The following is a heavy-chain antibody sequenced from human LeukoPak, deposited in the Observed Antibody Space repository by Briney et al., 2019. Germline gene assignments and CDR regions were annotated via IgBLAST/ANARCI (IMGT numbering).Heavy chain of an antibody. CDR3: ARGYYDILTGYYTSYYFDY. D-gene: IGHD3-9*01. CDR2: ISAYNGNT. Sequence: ASVKVSCKASGHTFTSYGISWVRQAPGQGLEWMGWISAYNGNTNYAQKLQGRVTMTTDTSTSAAYMELRSLRSDDTAVYYCARGYYDILTGYYTSYYFDYWGQGTLVTVSS. CDR1: GHTFTSYG. V-gene: IGHV1-18*01. J-gene: IGHJ4*02.